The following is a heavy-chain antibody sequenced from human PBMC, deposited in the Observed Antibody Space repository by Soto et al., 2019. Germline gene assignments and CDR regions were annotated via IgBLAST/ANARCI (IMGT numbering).Heavy chain of an antibody. CDR2: IDPSDSYT. Sequence: PGESLKISCKGSGYSFTSYWISWVRQMPGKGLEWIGMIDPSDSYTNYSPSFQGHVTISADKSISTAYLQWSSLKASDTAMYYCAGTPLPAYCGGDCYGHDAFDIWGQGTMVTVSS. V-gene: IGHV5-10-1*01. CDR3: AGTPLPAYCGGDCYGHDAFDI. D-gene: IGHD2-21*02. CDR1: GYSFTSYW. J-gene: IGHJ3*02.